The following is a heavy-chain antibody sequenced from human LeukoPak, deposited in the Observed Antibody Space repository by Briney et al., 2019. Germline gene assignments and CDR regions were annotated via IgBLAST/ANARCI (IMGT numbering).Heavy chain of an antibody. CDR2: ISSSSSYI. J-gene: IGHJ4*02. D-gene: IGHD6-13*01. CDR1: AFSFSNYN. CDR3: ARGIVAAGNIDY. Sequence: GGSLRLSCAASAFSFSNYNMNWVRQAPGKGLEWVSSISSSSSYIYYADSVKGRFTISRDNAKNSLYLQMDSLRAEDTAVYYCARGIVAAGNIDYWGQGTLVTVSS. V-gene: IGHV3-21*01.